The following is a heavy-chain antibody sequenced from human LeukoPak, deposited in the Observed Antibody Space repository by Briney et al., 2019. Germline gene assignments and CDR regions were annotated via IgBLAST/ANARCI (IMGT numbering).Heavy chain of an antibody. V-gene: IGHV3-21*01. CDR2: ISSSSSYI. CDR1: GFTFSSYT. CDR3: AREHTGFSMIVVARRDYYYMDV. J-gene: IGHJ6*03. D-gene: IGHD3-22*01. Sequence: GGSLRLSCAASGFTFSSYTMNWVRQAPGKGLEWVSSISSSSSYIYYADSVKGRFTISRDNAKNSLYPQMNSLRAEDTAVYYCAREHTGFSMIVVARRDYYYMDVWGKGTTVTVSS.